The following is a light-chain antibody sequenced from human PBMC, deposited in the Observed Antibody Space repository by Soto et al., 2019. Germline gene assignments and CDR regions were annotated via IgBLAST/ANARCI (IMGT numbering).Light chain of an antibody. CDR3: QQYDSSPRT. V-gene: IGKV3-15*01. Sequence: EIVMTQSPATLSVSPGERATLSCRASQSVSSNLAWYQQKPGQAPRLLIYGASTRATGVPARFSGSGSGTEFTLTISSLQSEDFAVYYCQQYDSSPRTFGQGTKVE. J-gene: IGKJ1*01. CDR2: GAS. CDR1: QSVSSN.